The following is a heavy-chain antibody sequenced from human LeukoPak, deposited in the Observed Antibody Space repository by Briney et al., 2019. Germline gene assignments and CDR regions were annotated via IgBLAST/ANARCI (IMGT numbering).Heavy chain of an antibody. CDR2: IFPGDSDT. Sequence: GESLKISCKGSGYSFSDYWIGWVRQMPGKGLEWMGIIFPGDSDTRYSPSFQGQFTVSADKSISTAYLQWSSLKASDTAIYYCARRDKYSSSWCFDHWGQGTLVTVSS. V-gene: IGHV5-51*01. J-gene: IGHJ4*02. CDR1: GYSFSDYW. D-gene: IGHD6-13*01. CDR3: ARRDKYSSSWCFDH.